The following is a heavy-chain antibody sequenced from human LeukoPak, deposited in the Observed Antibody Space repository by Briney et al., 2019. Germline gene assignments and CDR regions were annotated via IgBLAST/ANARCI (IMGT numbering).Heavy chain of an antibody. CDR3: ARVSGSYPFYDY. J-gene: IGHJ4*02. CDR2: IYTSGST. V-gene: IGHV4-61*02. CDR1: GGSISSGSYF. D-gene: IGHD1-26*01. Sequence: SETLSLTCTVSGGSISSGSYFWSWIRQPAGKGLEWIGRIYTSGSTDYNPSLKSRVTISVDTSKNQFSLKLSSVTAADTAVYYCARVSGSYPFYDYWGQGTLVTVSS.